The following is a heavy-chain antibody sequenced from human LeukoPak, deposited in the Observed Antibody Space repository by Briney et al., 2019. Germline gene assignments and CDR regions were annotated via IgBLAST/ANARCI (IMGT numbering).Heavy chain of an antibody. Sequence: GGSLRLSCAASGFTFSSYAMSWVRQAPGKGLEWVSSISSSSSYIYYADSVKGRFTISRDNAKNSLYLQMNSLRAEDTAVYYCARESYSSSWYEKGWFDPWGQGTLVTVSS. CDR1: GFTFSSYA. D-gene: IGHD6-13*01. CDR3: ARESYSSSWYEKGWFDP. V-gene: IGHV3-21*01. CDR2: ISSSSSYI. J-gene: IGHJ5*02.